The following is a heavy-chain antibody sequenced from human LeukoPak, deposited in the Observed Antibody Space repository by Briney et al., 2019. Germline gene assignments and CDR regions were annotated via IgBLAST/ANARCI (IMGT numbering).Heavy chain of an antibody. Sequence: ASVKVSCKASGYTFTSYAMHWVRQAPGQRLEWMGWINAGNGNTKYSQKFQGRVTITRDTSASTAYMELSSLRSEDTAVYYCAIGAWIQLWSTFDYWGQGTLVTVSS. CDR3: AIGAWIQLWSTFDY. D-gene: IGHD5-18*01. V-gene: IGHV1-3*01. CDR2: INAGNGNT. J-gene: IGHJ4*02. CDR1: GYTFTSYA.